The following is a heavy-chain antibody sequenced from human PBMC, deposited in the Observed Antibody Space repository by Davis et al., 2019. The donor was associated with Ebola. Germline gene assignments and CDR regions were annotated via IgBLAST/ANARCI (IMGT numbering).Heavy chain of an antibody. CDR3: ASGITGTTYSDY. Sequence: KVSCKGSGYSFTSYWISWVRQMPGKGLEWMGRIDPSDSYTNYSPSFQGHVTISADKSISTAYLQWSSLKASDTAMYYCASGITGTTYSDYWGQGTLVTVSS. J-gene: IGHJ4*02. V-gene: IGHV5-10-1*01. CDR2: IDPSDSYT. CDR1: GYSFTSYW. D-gene: IGHD1-7*01.